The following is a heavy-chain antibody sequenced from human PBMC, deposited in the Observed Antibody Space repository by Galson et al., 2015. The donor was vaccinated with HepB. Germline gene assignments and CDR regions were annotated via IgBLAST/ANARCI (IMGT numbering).Heavy chain of an antibody. J-gene: IGHJ3*02. D-gene: IGHD5-12*01. CDR2: ISSNGGST. CDR3: VNHRTISVSMDAFDI. Sequence: SLRLSCAASGFTFSSYAMHWVRQAPGKGLEYVSAISSNGGSTYYADSVKGRFTISRDNSKNTLYLQMSSLRAEDTAVYYCVNHRTISVSMDAFDIWGQGTMVTVSS. V-gene: IGHV3-64D*06. CDR1: GFTFSSYA.